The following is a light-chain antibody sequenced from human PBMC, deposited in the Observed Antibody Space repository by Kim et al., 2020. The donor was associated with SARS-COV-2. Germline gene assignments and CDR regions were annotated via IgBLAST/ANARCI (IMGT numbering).Light chain of an antibody. CDR3: QQYNNWPPWT. CDR1: KSVSSN. V-gene: IGKV3-15*01. J-gene: IGKJ1*01. Sequence: PGERATLSCRASKSVSSNLAWYQQKPGQAPRLLIYGASTRATGIPARFSGSGSGTEFTLTISSLQSEDFAVYYCQQYNNWPPWTFGQGTKVDIK. CDR2: GAS.